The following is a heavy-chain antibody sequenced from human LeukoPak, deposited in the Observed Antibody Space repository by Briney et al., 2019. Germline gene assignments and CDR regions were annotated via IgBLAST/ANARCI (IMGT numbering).Heavy chain of an antibody. CDR1: GFTFSSYS. Sequence: GGSLRLSCAASGFTFSSYSMNWVRQAPGKGLEWVSSISSSSNYIYYADSVKGRFTISRDNAKNSLYLQMNSLRAEDTAVYYCARSWPFDYWGQGTLVTVSS. CDR2: ISSSSNYI. CDR3: ARSWPFDY. J-gene: IGHJ4*02. V-gene: IGHV3-21*01. D-gene: IGHD6-13*01.